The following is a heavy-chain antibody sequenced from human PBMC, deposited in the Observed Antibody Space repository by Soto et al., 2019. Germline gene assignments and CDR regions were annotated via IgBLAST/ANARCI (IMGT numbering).Heavy chain of an antibody. J-gene: IGHJ5*02. Sequence: DVQLVESGGGLVKPGGSLRLSCAASGFTFSTYNMNWVRQAPGKGLEWVSSIPSSTSYIFYADSVKGRFTISRDNAKNPLYLQMNSLRAEDTAVYYCARDFGGILRFGESWGQGTLVTVSS. CDR1: GFTFSTYN. CDR2: IPSSTSYI. D-gene: IGHD3-10*01. CDR3: ARDFGGILRFGES. V-gene: IGHV3-21*01.